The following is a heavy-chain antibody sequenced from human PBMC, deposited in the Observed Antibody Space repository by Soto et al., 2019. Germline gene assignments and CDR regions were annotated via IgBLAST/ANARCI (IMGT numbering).Heavy chain of an antibody. J-gene: IGHJ6*02. D-gene: IGHD1-26*01. V-gene: IGHV3-48*03. CDR1: GFTFSSYG. Sequence: PGGSLRLSCEASGFTFSSYGMNWVRQAPGKGLEWVSYISSSGSTIYYADSVKGRFTISRDNAKNTLYLQMNSLRAEDTAVYYCARESVLGDGSYSYYYYGMDVWGQGTTVTVSS. CDR2: ISSSGSTI. CDR3: ARESVLGDGSYSYYYYGMDV.